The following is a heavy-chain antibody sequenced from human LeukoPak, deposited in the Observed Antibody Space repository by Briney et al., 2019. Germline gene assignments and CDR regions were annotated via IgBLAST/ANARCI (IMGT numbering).Heavy chain of an antibody. D-gene: IGHD6-19*01. Sequence: PSETLSLTCAVYGGSFSGYYWSWIRQPPEKGLEWIGEINHSGSTNYNPSLKSRVTISVDTPKNQFSLKLSSVTAADTAVYYCAREAISPQWLTYYFDYWGQGTLVTISS. V-gene: IGHV4-34*01. CDR3: AREAISPQWLTYYFDY. J-gene: IGHJ4*02. CDR2: INHSGST. CDR1: GGSFSGYY.